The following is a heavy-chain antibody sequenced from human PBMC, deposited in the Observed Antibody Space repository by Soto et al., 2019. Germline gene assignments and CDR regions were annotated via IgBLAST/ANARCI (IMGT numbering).Heavy chain of an antibody. CDR3: AGDRPRYDFWSGYYDY. J-gene: IGHJ4*02. D-gene: IGHD3-3*01. CDR1: GFTFSSYW. CDR2: IKQDGSEK. V-gene: IGHV3-7*05. Sequence: EVQLVESGGGLVQPGGSLRLSCAASGFTFSSYWMSWVRQAPGKGLEWVANIKQDGSEKYYVDSVKGRFTISRDNAKNSLYLQMNSLRAEDTAVYYCAGDRPRYDFWSGYYDYWGQGTLVTVSS.